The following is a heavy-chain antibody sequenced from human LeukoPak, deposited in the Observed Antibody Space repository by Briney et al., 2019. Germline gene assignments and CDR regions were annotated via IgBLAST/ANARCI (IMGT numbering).Heavy chain of an antibody. CDR2: INSDGSST. Sequence: SGASLRLSCAASGFTFNSYWMHWVRQAPGKGLVWVSRINSDGSSTSYADSVKGRFTISRDNAKNTLYLQMNSLRAEDTAVYYCARGPYYYDSSCFGYWGQGTLVTVSS. CDR1: GFTFNSYW. J-gene: IGHJ4*02. V-gene: IGHV3-74*01. D-gene: IGHD3-22*01. CDR3: ARGPYYYDSSCFGY.